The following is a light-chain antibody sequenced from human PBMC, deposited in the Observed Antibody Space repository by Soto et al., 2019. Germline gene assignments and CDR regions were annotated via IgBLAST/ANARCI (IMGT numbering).Light chain of an antibody. V-gene: IGKV1-13*02. CDR2: DAS. J-gene: IGKJ1*01. CDR3: QQFNSYPGWT. CDR1: QGISSA. Sequence: AIQLTQSPSSLSASVGDRVTITCRASQGISSALARYQQKPGKAPKLLIYDASSLESGVPSRFSGSGSGTDFTLTISSLQPEDFATYYCQQFNSYPGWTFGQGTKV.